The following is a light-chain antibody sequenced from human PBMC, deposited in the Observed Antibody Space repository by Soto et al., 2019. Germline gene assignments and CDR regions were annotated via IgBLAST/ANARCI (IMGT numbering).Light chain of an antibody. J-gene: IGKJ2*01. Sequence: DIQMTQSPSTLSASGGDRVTITCRASQNIGSWLAWYQQKPGEAPKLLISKASTLESGVPSRFSGRAYGTEFTLTISSLQPDDFGIYFCQHYKNYPYTFVYGTKVGIK. V-gene: IGKV1-5*03. CDR2: KAS. CDR3: QHYKNYPYT. CDR1: QNIGSW.